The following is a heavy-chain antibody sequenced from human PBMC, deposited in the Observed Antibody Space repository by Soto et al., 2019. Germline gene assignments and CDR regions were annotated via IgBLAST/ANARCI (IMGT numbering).Heavy chain of an antibody. Sequence: SETLYLTCAVSGGSISSSNWGSWVRQPPGKGLEWIGEIYHSGSTNYNPSLKSRVTISVDKSKNQFSLKLSSVTAADTAVYYCARVAYSSSWIRFDYWGQGTLVTVSS. CDR3: ARVAYSSSWIRFDY. CDR1: GGSISSSNW. J-gene: IGHJ4*02. D-gene: IGHD6-13*01. V-gene: IGHV4-4*02. CDR2: IYHSGST.